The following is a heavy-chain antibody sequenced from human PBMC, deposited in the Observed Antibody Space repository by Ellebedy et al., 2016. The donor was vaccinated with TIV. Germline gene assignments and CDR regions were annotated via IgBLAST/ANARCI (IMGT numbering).Heavy chain of an antibody. CDR2: ISPNTRKP. J-gene: IGHJ2*01. V-gene: IGHV7-4-1*02. CDR1: GYNFISYA. D-gene: IGHD3-10*01. Sequence: AASVKVSCKASGYNFISYAMNWVRQAPGQGLEWMGRISPNTRKPTYAQGFTGRFVFSLDTSVSTAYLQISSLKADDTAVYYCARGDYLGLWYFDLWGRGTLVTVAS. CDR3: ARGDYLGLWYFDL.